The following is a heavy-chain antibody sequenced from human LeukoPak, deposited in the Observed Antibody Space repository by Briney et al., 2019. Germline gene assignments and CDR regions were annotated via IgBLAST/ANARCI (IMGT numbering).Heavy chain of an antibody. J-gene: IGHJ6*02. CDR2: ISGSGGST. CDR3: AKDRRVPAAIDSYYGMDV. CDR1: GFTFSSYA. Sequence: GGSLRLSCAASGFTFSSYAMSWVRQAPGKGLEWVSAISGSGGSTYYADSVKGRFTISRDNSKNTLYLQMNSLRAEDTAVYYCAKDRRVPAAIDSYYGMDVWGQGTTVTVSS. D-gene: IGHD2-2*01. V-gene: IGHV3-23*01.